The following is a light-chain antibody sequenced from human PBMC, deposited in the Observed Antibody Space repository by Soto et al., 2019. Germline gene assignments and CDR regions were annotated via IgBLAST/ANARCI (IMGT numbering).Light chain of an antibody. V-gene: IGLV2-14*01. J-gene: IGLJ1*01. CDR1: SSDVGGYNY. CDR3: SSYTSTSTPCV. CDR2: EVS. Sequence: QSVLTQPASVSGSPGQSITISCTGTSSDVGGYNYVSWYQLHPGKAPNLIIYEVSHRPSGASNHFSGYKSGNTASLTISGLQAEDEADYYCSSYTSTSTPCVFGTGTKVTVL.